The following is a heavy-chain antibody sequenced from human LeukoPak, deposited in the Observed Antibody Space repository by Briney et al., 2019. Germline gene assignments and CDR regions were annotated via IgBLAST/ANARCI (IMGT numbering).Heavy chain of an antibody. Sequence: PSETLSLTCAVSGGSISSSNWWSWVRQPPVKGLEWIGEIYHSGSTNYNPSLKSRVTISVDKSKNQFSLKLSSVTAADTAVYYCARETSYSSYYYYMDVWGKGTTVTVSS. CDR3: ARETSYSSYYYYMDV. V-gene: IGHV4-4*02. CDR1: GGSISSSNW. CDR2: IYHSGST. J-gene: IGHJ6*03. D-gene: IGHD6-13*01.